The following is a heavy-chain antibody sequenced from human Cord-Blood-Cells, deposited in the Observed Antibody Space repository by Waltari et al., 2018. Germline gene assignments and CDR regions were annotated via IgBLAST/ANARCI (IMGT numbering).Heavy chain of an antibody. CDR3: ARGRYDILTGYSYYFDY. D-gene: IGHD3-9*01. CDR2: INPNSGGT. Sequence: QVQLVQSGAEVKKPGASVKVSCKASGSTFTGYYMHWVRQAPGQGLEWMGWINPNSGGTNYAQKFQGRVTMTRDTSISTAYMELSRLRSDDTAVYYCARGRYDILTGYSYYFDYWGQGTLVTVSS. J-gene: IGHJ4*02. V-gene: IGHV1-2*02. CDR1: GSTFTGYY.